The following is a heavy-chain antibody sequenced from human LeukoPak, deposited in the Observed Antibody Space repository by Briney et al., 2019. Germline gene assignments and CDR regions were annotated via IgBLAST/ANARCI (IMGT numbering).Heavy chain of an antibody. Sequence: GGSLRLSCAASGFTFSSYAMSWVRQAPGKGLEWVSAISGSGGSTYYADSVKGRFTISRDNSKNTLYLQMNSLRAEDTAVYYCAREEPYYSSSSSGYFDYWGQGTLVTVSS. CDR2: ISGSGGST. D-gene: IGHD6-6*01. V-gene: IGHV3-23*01. CDR3: AREEPYYSSSSSGYFDY. J-gene: IGHJ4*02. CDR1: GFTFSSYA.